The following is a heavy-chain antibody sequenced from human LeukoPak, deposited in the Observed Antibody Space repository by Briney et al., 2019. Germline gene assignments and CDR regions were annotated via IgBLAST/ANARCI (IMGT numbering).Heavy chain of an antibody. CDR1: GYTFTSYY. CDR3: ARDRISENSSGYYYGDFDY. Sequence: ASVKVSCKASGYTFTSYYMHWVRQAPGQGLEWMGIINPSGGSTSYAQEFQGRVTMTRDTSTSTVYMELSSLRSEDTAVYYCARDRISENSSGYYYGDFDYWGQGTLVTVSS. V-gene: IGHV1-46*01. CDR2: INPSGGST. J-gene: IGHJ4*02. D-gene: IGHD3-22*01.